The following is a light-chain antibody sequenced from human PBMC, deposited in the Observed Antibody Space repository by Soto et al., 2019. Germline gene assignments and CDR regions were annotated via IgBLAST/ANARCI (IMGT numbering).Light chain of an antibody. Sequence: EIVLTQSPGTLSLSPGERATLSCRASQSLSSSYLAWYQQKPGQAPRLLIYGASSRATAIPDRFSGSGSGTDFTLTISRLEPEDFAVYYCQQYASSPRTFGQGTKVEI. J-gene: IGKJ1*01. CDR3: QQYASSPRT. CDR1: QSLSSSY. CDR2: GAS. V-gene: IGKV3-20*01.